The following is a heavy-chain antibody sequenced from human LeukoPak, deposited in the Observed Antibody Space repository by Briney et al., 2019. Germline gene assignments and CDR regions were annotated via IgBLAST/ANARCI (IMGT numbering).Heavy chain of an antibody. D-gene: IGHD3-3*01. Sequence: SETLSLTCTVSGGSISSYYWSWIRQPAGKGLEWIGRIYTSGRTNYNPSLQSRVTMSVDTSKNQSSLKLSSATAADTAVYYCARERWATIFGVVIASGGMDVWGQGTSVTVSS. CDR2: IYTSGRT. CDR3: ARERWATIFGVVIASGGMDV. CDR1: GGSISSYY. J-gene: IGHJ6*02. V-gene: IGHV4-4*07.